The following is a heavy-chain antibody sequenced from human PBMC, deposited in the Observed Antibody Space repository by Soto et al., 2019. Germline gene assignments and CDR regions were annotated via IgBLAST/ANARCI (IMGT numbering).Heavy chain of an antibody. CDR1: GFTFSSYA. D-gene: IGHD6-25*01. CDR3: AKGSMGRSSPIAADY. Sequence: VQLLESGGGLVQPGGSLRLSCAASGFTFSSYAMSWVRQAPGKGLEWVSAISGSGGSTYYADSVKGRFTIARDNSKKPLYLQMKSLRAEDTAVYYCAKGSMGRSSPIAADYWGQGTLVTVSS. CDR2: ISGSGGST. J-gene: IGHJ4*02. V-gene: IGHV3-23*01.